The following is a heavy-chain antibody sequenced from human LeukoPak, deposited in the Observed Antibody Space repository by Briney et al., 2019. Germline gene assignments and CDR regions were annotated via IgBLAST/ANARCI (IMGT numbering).Heavy chain of an antibody. CDR3: ARRQYSSSWYDY. Sequence: GESLKISCKGSGYSFTSYWISWVRQMPGKGLEWMGRIDPSDSYTNYSPPFQGHVTISADKSISTAYLQWSSLKASDTAMYYCARRQYSSSWYDYWGQGTLVTVSS. CDR1: GYSFTSYW. V-gene: IGHV5-10-1*01. D-gene: IGHD6-13*01. J-gene: IGHJ4*02. CDR2: IDPSDSYT.